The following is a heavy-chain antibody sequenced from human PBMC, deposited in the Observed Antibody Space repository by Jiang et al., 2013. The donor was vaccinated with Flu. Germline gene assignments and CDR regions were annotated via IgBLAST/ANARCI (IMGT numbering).Heavy chain of an antibody. CDR2: IIPILGIT. V-gene: IGHV1-69*04. D-gene: IGHD4-23*01. CDR3: AILSSSAGGSSLGRYDY. Sequence: GAEVKKPGSSVKVSCKASGGTLSNYATSWVRQAPGQGLEWMGRIIPILGITNYAQKFQGRVTIAADRSTSTAYMELTSLRSEDTAVYYCAILSSSAGGSSLGRYDYWGQGTLITVSS. CDR1: GGTLSNYA. J-gene: IGHJ4*02.